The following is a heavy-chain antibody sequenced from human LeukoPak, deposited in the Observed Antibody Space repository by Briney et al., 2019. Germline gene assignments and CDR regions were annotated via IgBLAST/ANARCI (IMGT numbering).Heavy chain of an antibody. D-gene: IGHD1-26*01. CDR3: ASVGGYYYYYMDV. CDR2: ISSSSSYI. CDR1: GFTFSSYS. J-gene: IGHJ6*03. Sequence: GGSLRLSCAASGFTFSSYSMNWVRQAPGKGLEWVSSISSSSSYIYYADSVKGRFTISRDNAKNSLYLQMNSLRAEDTAVYYCASVGGYYYYYMDVWGKGTTVTISS. V-gene: IGHV3-21*01.